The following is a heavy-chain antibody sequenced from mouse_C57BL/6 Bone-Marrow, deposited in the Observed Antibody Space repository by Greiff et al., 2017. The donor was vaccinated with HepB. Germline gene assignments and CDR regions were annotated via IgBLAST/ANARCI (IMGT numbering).Heavy chain of an antibody. CDR2: IYPGSGNT. CDR1: GYTFTDYY. D-gene: IGHD2-4*01. J-gene: IGHJ2*01. Sequence: QVQLKQSGAELVRPGASVKLSCKASGYTFTDYYINWVKQRPGPGLEWIARIYPGSGNTYYNEKFKGKATLTAEKSSSAAYMQLSSLTSEDSAVYCCARSGIYYDYDGDYWGQGTTLTVSS. CDR3: ARSGIYYDYDGDY. V-gene: IGHV1-76*01.